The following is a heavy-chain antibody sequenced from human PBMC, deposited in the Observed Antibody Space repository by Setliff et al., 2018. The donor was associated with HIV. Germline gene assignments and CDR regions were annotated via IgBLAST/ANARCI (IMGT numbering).Heavy chain of an antibody. Sequence: GESLKIPCAASGFTFSAHGMHWVRQAPGKGLEWVAFIKYDESYEYYVDSVKGRVTISRDNSKNTVDLQMNSLRAEDTAVYYCAKDWDYSNWDYDAFDIWGQGTMVTVSS. V-gene: IGHV3-30*02. CDR3: AKDWDYSNWDYDAFDI. CDR1: GFTFSAHG. D-gene: IGHD1-7*01. J-gene: IGHJ3*02. CDR2: IKYDESYE.